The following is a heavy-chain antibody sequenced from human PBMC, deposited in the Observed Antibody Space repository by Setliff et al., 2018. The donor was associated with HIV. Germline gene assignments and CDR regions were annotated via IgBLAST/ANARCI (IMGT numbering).Heavy chain of an antibody. CDR3: ARSTYYYGSGKGSGWFDP. Sequence: KPSETLSLTCAVSGGSISSGGYSWSWIRQPPGKGLEWIGYIYHSGSTYYNPSLKSRVTISIDRSKNQFSLKLSSVTAADTAVYYCARSTYYYGSGKGSGWFDPWGQGTLVTVS. V-gene: IGHV4-30-2*01. CDR2: IYHSGST. J-gene: IGHJ5*02. CDR1: GGSISSGGYS. D-gene: IGHD3-10*01.